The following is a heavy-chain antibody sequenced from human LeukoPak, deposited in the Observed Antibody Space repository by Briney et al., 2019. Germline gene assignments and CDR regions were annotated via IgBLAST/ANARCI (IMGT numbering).Heavy chain of an antibody. D-gene: IGHD3-10*01. CDR1: GYTFTSYG. V-gene: IGHV1-18*01. J-gene: IGHJ4*02. CDR3: ARDSLELLLIYHFDY. Sequence: ASVKVSCKASGYTFTSYGISWVRQAPGQGLEWMGWISAYNGNTNYAQKLQGRVTMTTDTSTSTAYMELRSLRSDDTAVYYCARDSLELLLIYHFDYWGQGTLVTVSS. CDR2: ISAYNGNT.